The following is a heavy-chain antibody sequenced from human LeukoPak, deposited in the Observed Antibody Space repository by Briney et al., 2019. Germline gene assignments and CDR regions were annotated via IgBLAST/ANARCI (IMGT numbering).Heavy chain of an antibody. CDR1: GFIFSNYS. V-gene: IGHV3-48*02. CDR3: ARYFAS. J-gene: IGHJ4*02. Sequence: GGSLRLSCAASGFIFSNYSMNWVRQAPGKGLEWASYISSSGSTTSYADSVKGRFTISRDNAKNSLFLLMNSLRDEDTAVYFCARYFASWGQGTLVTVSS. CDR2: ISSSGSTT.